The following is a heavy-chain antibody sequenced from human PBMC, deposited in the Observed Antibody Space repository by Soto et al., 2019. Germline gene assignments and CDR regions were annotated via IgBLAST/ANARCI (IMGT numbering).Heavy chain of an antibody. CDR3: ATRSPAFDY. V-gene: IGHV1-18*01. J-gene: IGHJ4*02. CDR2: ISTNKGNA. CDR1: DYTCNSYG. Sequence: GVSVKVSCRTADYTCNSYGLNWVRQAPGQGLEWMGWISTNKGNANYAQKFQGRVTMTTDTSTSTAYMELRSLRSDDTAVYFCATRSPAFDYWGQGTLVTVSS.